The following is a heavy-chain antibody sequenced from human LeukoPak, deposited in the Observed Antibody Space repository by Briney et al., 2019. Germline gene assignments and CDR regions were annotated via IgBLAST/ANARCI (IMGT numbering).Heavy chain of an antibody. Sequence: GASVKVSCKASGYTFTSYGISWVRQAPGQGLEWMGWISAYNGNTNYAQKLQGRVTMTTDTSTSTAYMELRSLRSDDTAVYYCARDRNAKKNIAAAGKSKLGGPAVDYWGQGTLVTVSS. CDR3: ARDRNAKKNIAAAGKSKLGGPAVDY. CDR1: GYTFTSYG. D-gene: IGHD6-13*01. J-gene: IGHJ4*02. V-gene: IGHV1-18*01. CDR2: ISAYNGNT.